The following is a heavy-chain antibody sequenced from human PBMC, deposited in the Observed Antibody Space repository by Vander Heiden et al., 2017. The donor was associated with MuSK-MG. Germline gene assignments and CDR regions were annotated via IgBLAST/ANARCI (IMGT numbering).Heavy chain of an antibody. CDR3: ASYLGYCSSTSCYLDY. D-gene: IGHD2-2*01. V-gene: IGHV3-66*01. CDR2: IYSGGST. CDR1: GFTVRRHY. Sequence: EVQLVESGGGLVQPGGSLILACAASGFTVRRHYLRWVPQAPGKGLEWVSVIYSGGSTYYADSVKGRFTISRDNSKNTLYLQMNSLRAEDTAVYYCASYLGYCSSTSCYLDYWGQGTLVTVSS. J-gene: IGHJ4*02.